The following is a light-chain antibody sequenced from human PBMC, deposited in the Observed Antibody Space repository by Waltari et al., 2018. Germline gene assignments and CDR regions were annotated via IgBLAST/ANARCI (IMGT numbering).Light chain of an antibody. CDR1: QGLIHSDGNTS. CDR3: MQSTQWPRT. V-gene: IGKV2-30*02. CDR2: KVF. J-gene: IGKJ1*01. Sequence: DVVMTQSPLSLTVTLGQPASISCRSSQGLIHSDGNTSLNWFQQRPGQSPRRLIYKVFNRESGVPDRFSGSGSGTDFTLKISRVEAEDVGFYYCMQSTQWPRTFGQGTKVQIK.